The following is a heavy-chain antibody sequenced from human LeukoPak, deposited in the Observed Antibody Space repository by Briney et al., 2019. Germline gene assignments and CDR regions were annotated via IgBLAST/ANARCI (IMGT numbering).Heavy chain of an antibody. CDR3: ARDPHYYGSGSYYLPYYFDY. CDR1: GFTFSSYW. V-gene: IGHV3-7*01. J-gene: IGHJ4*02. CDR2: IKQDGSEK. D-gene: IGHD3-10*01. Sequence: GGSLRLSCAASGFTFSSYWMSWVRQAPGKGLEWVVNIKQDGSEKYYVDSVKGRFTISRDNAKNSLYLQMNSLRAEDTAVYYCARDPHYYGSGSYYLPYYFDYWGQGTLVTVSS.